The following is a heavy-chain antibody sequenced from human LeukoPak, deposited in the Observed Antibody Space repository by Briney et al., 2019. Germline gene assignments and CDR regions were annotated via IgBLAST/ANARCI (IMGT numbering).Heavy chain of an antibody. J-gene: IGHJ4*02. Sequence: SVKLSCKASGGTFSSYTISWVRQAPGQGLEWMGRIIPILGIANYAQKFQGRVTITADKSTSTAYVELSSLRSEDTAVYYCATTVWFGELAFDYWGQGTLVTVSS. CDR2: IIPILGIA. D-gene: IGHD3-10*01. CDR3: ATTVWFGELAFDY. CDR1: GGTFSSYT. V-gene: IGHV1-69*02.